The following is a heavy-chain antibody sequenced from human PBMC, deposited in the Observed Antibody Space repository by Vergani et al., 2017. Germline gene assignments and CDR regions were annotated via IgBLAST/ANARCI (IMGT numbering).Heavy chain of an antibody. CDR2: IHSSGTT. V-gene: IGHV4-61*02. D-gene: IGHD3-10*01. J-gene: IGHJ5*02. CDR1: GGSITSGSFY. Sequence: QLQLQESGPGLVKPSQTLSLPCTVSGGSITSGSFYWSWIRQPAGKGLEWIGRIHSSGTTNYNPSLKSRVTLSVDTSKNQLSLRMTSVTAADTAVYYCARDSWTSELRGVYWFDTWGQGTLVSVSS. CDR3: ARDSWTSELRGVYWFDT.